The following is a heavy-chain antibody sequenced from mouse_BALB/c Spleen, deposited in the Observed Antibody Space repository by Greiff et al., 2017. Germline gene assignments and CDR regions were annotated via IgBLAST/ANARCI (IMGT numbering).Heavy chain of an antibody. CDR2: IRLKSNNYAT. CDR3: TRGYGTWFAY. Sequence: EVKVEESGGGLVQPGGSMKLSCVASGFTFSNYWMNWVRQSPEKGLEWVAEIRLKSNNYATHYAESVKGRFTISRDDSKSSVYLQMNNLRAEDTGIYYCTRGYGTWFAYWGQGTLVTVSA. V-gene: IGHV6-6*02. CDR1: GFTFSNYW. D-gene: IGHD1-1*01. J-gene: IGHJ3*01.